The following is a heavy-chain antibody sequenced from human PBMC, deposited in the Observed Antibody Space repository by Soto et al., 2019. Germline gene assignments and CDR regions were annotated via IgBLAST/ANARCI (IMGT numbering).Heavy chain of an antibody. CDR1: GFTFSSYA. CDR3: AKVGVVGPVYHGMDV. Sequence: PGGSLRLSCAASGFTFSSYAMTWVRQAPGKGLEWVSGISGNGGSTYYADSVKGRFTISRDNSKNTLNLQMNSLRAEDTAVYYCAKVGVVGPVYHGMDVWGQGTTVTVSS. D-gene: IGHD3-3*01. CDR2: ISGNGGST. V-gene: IGHV3-23*01. J-gene: IGHJ6*02.